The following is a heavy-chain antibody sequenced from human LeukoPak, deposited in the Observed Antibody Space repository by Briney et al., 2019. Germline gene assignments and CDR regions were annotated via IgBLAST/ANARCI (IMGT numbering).Heavy chain of an antibody. V-gene: IGHV1-8*01. CDR1: GYTFTSYD. CDR2: MSPNSGNT. CDR3: ARGPPNWGYDY. Sequence: GASVKVSCKASGYTFTSYDINWVRQATGQGLEWMGWMSPNSGNTGYAQKFQGRVTMTRSTSMSTAYKELSSLRSEDTAVYYCARGPPNWGYDYWGQGTLVTVSS. J-gene: IGHJ4*02. D-gene: IGHD7-27*01.